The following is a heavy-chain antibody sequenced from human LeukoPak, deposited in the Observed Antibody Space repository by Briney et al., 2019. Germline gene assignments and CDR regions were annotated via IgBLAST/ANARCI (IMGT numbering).Heavy chain of an antibody. J-gene: IGHJ4*02. CDR2: IYSGGTT. V-gene: IGHV3-53*01. CDR3: ASLEGGPSDGR. D-gene: IGHD3-3*01. CDR1: GFPLRSRY. Sequence: GGSLKLSFEVFGFPLRSRYMTRGRPPPGKGLECVAVIYSGGTTYHIDSVKGRFTISRDISKSTMYLEMNTLRVEDTAIYYCASLEGGPSDGRWGQGTLVTVSS.